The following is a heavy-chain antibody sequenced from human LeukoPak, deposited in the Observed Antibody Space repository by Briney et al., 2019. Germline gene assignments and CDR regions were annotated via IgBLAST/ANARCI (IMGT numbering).Heavy chain of an antibody. Sequence: GGSLRLSCAASGFIFTDYDMHWVRQAPGKGLEWVSAISGSGGSTYYADSVKGRFTISRDNSKNTLYLQMNSLRAEDTAVYYCAKSRGSSWFANFDYWGQGTLVTVSS. V-gene: IGHV3-23*01. CDR3: AKSRGSSWFANFDY. D-gene: IGHD6-13*01. CDR1: GFIFTDYD. CDR2: ISGSGGST. J-gene: IGHJ4*02.